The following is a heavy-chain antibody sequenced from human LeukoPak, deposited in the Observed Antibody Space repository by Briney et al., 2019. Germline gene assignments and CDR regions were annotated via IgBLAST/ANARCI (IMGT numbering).Heavy chain of an antibody. J-gene: IGHJ4*02. V-gene: IGHV3-23*01. D-gene: IGHD6-19*01. CDR2: ISGSGGST. CDR3: AKEGSSGWYPPRSMNY. CDR1: GFTFSSYA. Sequence: GGSLRLSCAASGFTFSSYAMSWVRQAPGKGLEWVSAISGSGGSTYYADSVKGRFTISRDNSKNTLYLQMNSLRAEDTAVYYCAKEGSSGWYPPRSMNYWGQGTLVTVSS.